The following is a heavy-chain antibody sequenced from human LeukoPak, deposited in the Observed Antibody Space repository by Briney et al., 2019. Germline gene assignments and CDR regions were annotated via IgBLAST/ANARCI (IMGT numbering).Heavy chain of an antibody. CDR2: INPSGGST. CDR3: ARGYCSSTSCYMAYFDY. J-gene: IGHJ4*02. CDR1: GYTFTSYY. D-gene: IGHD2-2*02. Sequence: ASVKVSCKASGYTFTSYYMHWVRQAPGQGLEWMGIINPSGGSTSYAQKFQGRVTMNRDMSTSTVYMELSSLRSEDTAVYYCARGYCSSTSCYMAYFDYWGQGTLVTVSS. V-gene: IGHV1-46*01.